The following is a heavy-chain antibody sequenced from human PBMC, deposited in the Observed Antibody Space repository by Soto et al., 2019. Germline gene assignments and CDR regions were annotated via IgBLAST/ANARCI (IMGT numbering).Heavy chain of an antibody. J-gene: IGHJ6*02. D-gene: IGHD3-3*01. CDR2: INPNSGGT. CDR1: GYTFTGYY. Sequence: ASVKVSCKASGYTFTGYYMHWVRQAPGQGLEWMGWINPNSGGTNYAQKFQGWVTMTRDTSISTAYMELSRLRSDDTAVYYCARAGYDFWSGYFPYTHYYYGMDVWGQGTTVTAP. CDR3: ARAGYDFWSGYFPYTHYYYGMDV. V-gene: IGHV1-2*04.